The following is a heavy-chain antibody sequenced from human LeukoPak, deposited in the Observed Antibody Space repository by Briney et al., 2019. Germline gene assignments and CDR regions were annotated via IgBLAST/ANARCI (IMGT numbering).Heavy chain of an antibody. J-gene: IGHJ5*02. CDR1: GFTFSSYA. V-gene: IGHV3-23*01. CDR3: AKDLYGYVSNWFDP. D-gene: IGHD5-12*01. Sequence: GGSLRLSCAASGFTFSSYAMSWVRQAPGKGLEWVSAISGSGGSTYYADSVKGRFTISRDNSKNTLYLQMNTLRAEDTAVYYCAKDLYGYVSNWFDPWGQGTLVTVSS. CDR2: ISGSGGST.